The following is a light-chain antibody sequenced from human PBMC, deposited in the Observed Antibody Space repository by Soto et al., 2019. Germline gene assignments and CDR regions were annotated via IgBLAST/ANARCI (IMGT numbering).Light chain of an antibody. V-gene: IGKV4-1*01. Sequence: DRVMTQSPESLAVSLGERATINCKCSQSVLYSGNNKNHLAWYQQKPGQHPKLLIYWASTRESGVPDRFSGSASGTDFTLSITSLQAEDVAVYYCQQYYSPPYSFGQGTKLEI. J-gene: IGKJ2*03. CDR1: QSVLYSGNNKNH. CDR3: QQYYSPPYS. CDR2: WAS.